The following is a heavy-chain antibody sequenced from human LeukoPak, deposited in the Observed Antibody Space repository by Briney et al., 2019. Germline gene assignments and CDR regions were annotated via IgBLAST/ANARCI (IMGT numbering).Heavy chain of an antibody. J-gene: IGHJ6*03. CDR1: GYTFTSYD. CDR2: MNPNSGNS. D-gene: IGHD3-10*01. V-gene: IGHV1-8*01. Sequence: ASVKVSCKASGYTFTSYDINWVRQATGQGLEWMGWMNPNSGNSGYAQKFQGRVTMTRNTSISTAYMELSSLRSEDTAVYYCAIRYGSGEKYYYYYYMDVWGKGTTVTVSS. CDR3: AIRYGSGEKYYYYYYMDV.